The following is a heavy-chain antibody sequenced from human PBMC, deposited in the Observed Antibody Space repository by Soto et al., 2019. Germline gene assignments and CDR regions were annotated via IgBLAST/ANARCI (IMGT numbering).Heavy chain of an antibody. CDR2: IRSKAYGGTT. D-gene: IGHD3-9*01. V-gene: IGHV3-49*03. CDR3: TRSYDFLTGYYLRSYYYGMEV. J-gene: IGHJ6*02. CDR1: GFTFGDYA. Sequence: GGSLTLSCRASGFTFGDYAMSWFRQAPGKGLEWVGFIRSKAYGGTTEYAASVKGRFTISRDDSKSIAYLQMNSLKTEDTAVYYCTRSYDFLTGYYLRSYYYGMEVWGQGTTVTVSS.